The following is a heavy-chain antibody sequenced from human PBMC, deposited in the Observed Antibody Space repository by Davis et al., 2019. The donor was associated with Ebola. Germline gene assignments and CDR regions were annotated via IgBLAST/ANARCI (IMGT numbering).Heavy chain of an antibody. CDR1: GFTFSSYS. CDR3: AALGGLYYYYYGMDV. J-gene: IGHJ6*02. Sequence: PGGSLRLSCAASGFTFSSYSMNWVRQAPGKGLEWVSYISSSSSTIYYADSVKGRFTISRDNAKNSLYLQMNSLRDEDTAVYYCAALGGLYYYYYGMDVWGQGTTVTVPS. V-gene: IGHV3-48*02. D-gene: IGHD3-10*01. CDR2: ISSSSSTI.